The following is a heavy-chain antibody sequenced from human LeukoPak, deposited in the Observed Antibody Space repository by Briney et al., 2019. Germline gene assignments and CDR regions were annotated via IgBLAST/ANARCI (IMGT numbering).Heavy chain of an antibody. CDR2: IGGSGTKT. J-gene: IGHJ4*02. D-gene: IGHD3-10*01. Sequence: GGSLRLSCAASGFTFNNYGMNWVRQAPGKGLEWVSAIGGSGTKTFYADSLKGRFTISRDNAKNSLYLQMDSLRAEDTAVYYCARDGITMRILEYWGQGTLVTVSS. V-gene: IGHV3-21*01. CDR1: GFTFNNYG. CDR3: ARDGITMRILEY.